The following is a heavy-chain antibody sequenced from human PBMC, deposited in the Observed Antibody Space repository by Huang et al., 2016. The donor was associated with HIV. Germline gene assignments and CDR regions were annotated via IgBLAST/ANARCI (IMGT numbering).Heavy chain of an antibody. Sequence: VQLVESGGGLVQPGWSLRLSCAASGFAFSQYAVHWVRHSPGKGLEWVSGIGGNSGDIAHAASVRGRFVISSDNAKKSLYLKMNGLRLEDTALYFCVIMDDYFDYWGQGVLVGVSS. D-gene: IGHD2-8*01. V-gene: IGHV3-9*01. CDR2: IGGNSGDI. J-gene: IGHJ4*02. CDR3: VIMDDYFDY. CDR1: GFAFSQYA.